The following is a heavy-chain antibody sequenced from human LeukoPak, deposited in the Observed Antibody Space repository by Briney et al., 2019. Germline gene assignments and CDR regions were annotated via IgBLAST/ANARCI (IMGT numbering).Heavy chain of an antibody. CDR2: FYYSGST. D-gene: IGHD3-22*01. CDR3: ARRHDSTTTRRAFDI. J-gene: IGHJ3*02. V-gene: IGHV4-39*02. CDR1: GGSISSGPYY. Sequence: SETLSLTCIVSGGSISSGPYYWDWIRQPPGKGLEWIGSFYYSGSTYSNPSLKTRVTVSVDTSKNHFSLKLISVTAADTAVYYCARRHDSTTTRRAFDIWGQGTMVTVSS.